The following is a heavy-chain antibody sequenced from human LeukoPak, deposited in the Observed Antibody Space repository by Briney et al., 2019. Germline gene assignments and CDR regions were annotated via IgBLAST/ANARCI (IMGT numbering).Heavy chain of an antibody. D-gene: IGHD2-2*02. V-gene: IGHV4-38-2*02. Sequence: PSETLSLTCTVSGYSISSGYYWGWIRQPPGKGLEWIGSIYHSGSTYYNPSLKSRVTISVDTSKNQFSLKLSSVTAADTAVYYCARTPRTSHCYTDYWGQGTLVAVSS. J-gene: IGHJ4*02. CDR2: IYHSGST. CDR1: GYSISSGYY. CDR3: ARTPRTSHCYTDY.